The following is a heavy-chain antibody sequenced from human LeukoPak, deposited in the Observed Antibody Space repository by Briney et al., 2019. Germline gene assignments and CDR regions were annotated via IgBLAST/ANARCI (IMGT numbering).Heavy chain of an antibody. CDR3: ARGLPHDRSGYRY. J-gene: IGHJ4*02. CDR1: GGAISSGDYY. Sequence: SETLSLTCTVSGGAISSGDYYWTWVPQPPGKGLEWIGYIYYSGSTYYNPSLKSRVTISVDTSKNQFSLKLSSVTAADTAVYYCARGLPHDRSGYRYWGQGTLVTVSS. D-gene: IGHD3-22*01. CDR2: IYYSGST. V-gene: IGHV4-30-4*01.